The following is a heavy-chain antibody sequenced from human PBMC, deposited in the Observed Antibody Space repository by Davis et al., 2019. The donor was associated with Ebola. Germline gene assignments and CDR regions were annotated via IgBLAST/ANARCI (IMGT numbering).Heavy chain of an antibody. D-gene: IGHD2-8*01. Sequence: MPSETLSLTCAVPGGSISSGGYSWSWIRQPPGKGLEWFGYIYHSGSTYYNRSLKSRFTISVDRSKNQFSPKLSFVTAADPAVYYCARGMVSLAARWFDPWGQGTLVTVSS. J-gene: IGHJ5*02. V-gene: IGHV4-30-2*01. CDR3: ARGMVSLAARWFDP. CDR1: GGSISSGGYS. CDR2: IYHSGST.